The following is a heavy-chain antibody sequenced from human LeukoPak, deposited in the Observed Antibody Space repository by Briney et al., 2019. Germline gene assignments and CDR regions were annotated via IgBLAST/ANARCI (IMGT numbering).Heavy chain of an antibody. CDR3: ARQKWYSSSWYYFDY. D-gene: IGHD6-13*01. CDR2: INHSGST. CDR1: GGSISSSSYY. Sequence: SETLSLTCTVSGGSISSSSYYWSWIRQPPGKGLEWIGEINHSGSTNYNPSLKSRVTISVDTSKNQFSLKLSSVTAADTAVYYCARQKWYSSSWYYFDYWGQGTLVTVSS. J-gene: IGHJ4*02. V-gene: IGHV4-39*01.